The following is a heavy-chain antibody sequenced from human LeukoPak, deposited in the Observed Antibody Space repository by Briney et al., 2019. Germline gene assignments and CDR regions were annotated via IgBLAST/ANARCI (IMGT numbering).Heavy chain of an antibody. J-gene: IGHJ4*02. CDR1: GFTFSSYW. D-gene: IGHD3-3*01. CDR2: IKQDGSEK. Sequence: PGGSLRLSCAASGFTFSSYWMSWVRQAPGKGLEWVANIKQDGSEKYYVDSVKGRFTISRDNAKNSLYLQMNSLRAEDTAVHYCARVLPNGGWLLYRYREYYFDYWGQGTLVTVSS. CDR3: ARVLPNGGWLLYRYREYYFDY. V-gene: IGHV3-7*01.